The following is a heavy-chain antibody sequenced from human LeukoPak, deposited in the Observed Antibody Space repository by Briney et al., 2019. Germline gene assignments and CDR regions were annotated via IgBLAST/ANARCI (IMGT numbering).Heavy chain of an antibody. CDR2: INQDGSET. Sequence: GGALRLSCAAPGFTLCTDWMSWVRLAPGERLEWVANINQDGSETFYVDSVKGRFTISRDNGKNSIFMQMDSLRAEDTAVYYCVRGFDGYFGFDLWGQGTMVTVSS. J-gene: IGHJ3*01. CDR3: VRGFDGYFGFDL. CDR1: GFTLCTDW. V-gene: IGHV3-7*05. D-gene: IGHD5-24*01.